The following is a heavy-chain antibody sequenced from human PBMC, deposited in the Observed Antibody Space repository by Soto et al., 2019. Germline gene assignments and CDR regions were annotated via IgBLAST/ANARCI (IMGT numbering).Heavy chain of an antibody. D-gene: IGHD5-12*01. CDR2: ISTGNGNT. J-gene: IGHJ3*02. CDR1: GYTFTYYA. Sequence: QAQLVQSGAEVKKPGASVKVSCKASGYTFTYYAIYWVRQAPGQRLEWMVWISTGNGNTKYSQKFQGRVTSNRDTSASTVYIELSSLRSDDTAVYYCARENIVSRMGASEIWGQGTGVTVSS. V-gene: IGHV1-3*04. CDR3: ARENIVSRMGASEI.